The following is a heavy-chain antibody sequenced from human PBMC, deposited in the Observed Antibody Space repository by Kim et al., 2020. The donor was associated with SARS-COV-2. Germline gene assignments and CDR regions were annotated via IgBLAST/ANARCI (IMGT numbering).Heavy chain of an antibody. CDR3: ARGGITIFGVVNAHYYYYYMDV. CDR1: GGSFSGYY. D-gene: IGHD3-3*01. J-gene: IGHJ6*03. V-gene: IGHV4-34*01. Sequence: SETLSLTCAVYGGSFSGYYWSWIRQPPGKGLEWIGEINHSGSTNYNPSLKSRVTISVDTSKNQFSLKLSSVTAADTAVYYCARGGITIFGVVNAHYYYYYMDVWGKGTTVTVSS. CDR2: INHSGST.